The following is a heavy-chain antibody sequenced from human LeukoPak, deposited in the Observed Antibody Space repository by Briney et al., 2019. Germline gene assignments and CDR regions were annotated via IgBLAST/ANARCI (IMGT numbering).Heavy chain of an antibody. V-gene: IGHV1-2*02. D-gene: IGHD6-13*01. CDR1: GYTFTSYG. CDR3: ARGYSSSWYSTFDY. CDR2: INPNSGGT. Sequence: ASVKVSCKASGYTFTSYGISWVRQAPGQGLEWMGWINPNSGGTNYAQKFQGRVTMTRDTSISTAYMELSRLRSDDTAVYYCARGYSSSWYSTFDYWGQGTLVTVSS. J-gene: IGHJ4*02.